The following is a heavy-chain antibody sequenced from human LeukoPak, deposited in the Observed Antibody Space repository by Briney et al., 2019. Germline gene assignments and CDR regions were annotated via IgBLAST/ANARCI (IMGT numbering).Heavy chain of an antibody. D-gene: IGHD6-13*01. CDR1: GYTFTSYA. CDR3: ARGVWYSNSPFDY. V-gene: IGHV1-3*01. CDR2: INAGNGNT. J-gene: IGHJ4*02. Sequence: EASVKVSCKASGYTFTSYAMHWVRQAPGQRLEWMGWINAGNGNTKYSQKFQGRVTITRDTSASTAYMELSSLRSEDTAVYYCARGVWYSNSPFDYRGQGTLVTVSS.